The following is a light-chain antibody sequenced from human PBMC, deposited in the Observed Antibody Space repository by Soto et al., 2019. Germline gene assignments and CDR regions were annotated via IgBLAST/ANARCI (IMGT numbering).Light chain of an antibody. V-gene: IGKV3-20*01. Sequence: EIVLTQSPGTLSVSPGERDTLSCRASQTISSNNLAWYQQKPGQAPSLLIYGTSSRATGIPDRFSGSGSGTDFTLTISRLEPEDSAIYYCQQYGSWTFGQGTKVEIK. CDR1: QTISSNN. J-gene: IGKJ1*01. CDR2: GTS. CDR3: QQYGSWT.